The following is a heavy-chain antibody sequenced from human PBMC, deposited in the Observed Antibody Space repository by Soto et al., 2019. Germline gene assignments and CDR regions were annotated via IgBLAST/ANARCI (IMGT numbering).Heavy chain of an antibody. Sequence: GASVKVSCKASGYTFTSYGISWVRQAPGQGLERMGWISAYNGNTNYAQKLQGRVTMTTDTSTSTAYMELRSLRSDDTAVYYCAREYSSSWYHWFDPWGQGTLVTVSS. CDR3: AREYSSSWYHWFDP. CDR2: ISAYNGNT. CDR1: GYTFTSYG. D-gene: IGHD6-13*01. J-gene: IGHJ5*02. V-gene: IGHV1-18*01.